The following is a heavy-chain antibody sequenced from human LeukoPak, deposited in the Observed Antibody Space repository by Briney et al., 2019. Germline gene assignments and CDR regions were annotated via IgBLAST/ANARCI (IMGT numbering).Heavy chain of an antibody. CDR3: AKDPPYDFWSGYQSSFDY. CDR2: ISGDSGDI. J-gene: IGHJ4*02. D-gene: IGHD3-3*01. Sequence: PGGSLRLSCAASGFTFDYDAMHWVRQAPGRGPEWVSQISGDSGDIGYADSVKGRFTISRNNAKNTLFLQMNSLRPEDTAVYYCAKDPPYDFWSGYQSSFDYWGQGTLVTVSS. V-gene: IGHV3-9*01. CDR1: GFTFDYDA.